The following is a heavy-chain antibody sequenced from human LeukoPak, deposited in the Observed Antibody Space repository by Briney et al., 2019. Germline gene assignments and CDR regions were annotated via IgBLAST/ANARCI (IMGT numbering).Heavy chain of an antibody. Sequence: GGSLRLSCAASGFTFSTYRMNWVRQAPGKGLEWVSYISSSGSYKYYADSVKGRFTISRDNSKNTLYLQMNSLRAEDTAVYYCAREKGILELIYWGQGTLVTVSS. CDR1: GFTFSTYR. J-gene: IGHJ4*02. CDR3: AREKGILELIY. D-gene: IGHD3-10*01. CDR2: ISSSGSYK. V-gene: IGHV3-21*01.